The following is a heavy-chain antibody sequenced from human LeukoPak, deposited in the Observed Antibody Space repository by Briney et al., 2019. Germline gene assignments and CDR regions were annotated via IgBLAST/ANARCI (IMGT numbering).Heavy chain of an antibody. CDR3: ARDSGSYSGGNYYYYYMDV. Sequence: PLETLSLTCTVSGGSISSSSYYWGWIRQPPGKGLEWIGSIYYSGSTYYNPSLKSRVTISVDTSKNQFSLKLSSVTAADTAVYYCARDSGSYSGGNYYYYYMDVWGKGTTVTVSS. CDR1: GGSISSSSYY. CDR2: IYYSGST. J-gene: IGHJ6*03. V-gene: IGHV4-39*07. D-gene: IGHD1-26*01.